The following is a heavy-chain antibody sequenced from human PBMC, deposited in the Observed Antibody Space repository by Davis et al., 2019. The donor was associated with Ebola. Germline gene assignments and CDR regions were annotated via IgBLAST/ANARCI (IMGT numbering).Heavy chain of an antibody. CDR3: NNGSNSGDY. D-gene: IGHD4-23*01. V-gene: IGHV3-73*01. J-gene: IGHJ4*02. CDR2: VKSKANSYAT. Sequence: GESLKISCAASGFTFSGSGIHWVRQASGKGLEWVGRVKSKANSYATAYAASVKGRFTISRDDSKNTAYLQMNSLKTEDTAVYYCNNGSNSGDYWGQGTLVTVSS. CDR1: GFTFSGSG.